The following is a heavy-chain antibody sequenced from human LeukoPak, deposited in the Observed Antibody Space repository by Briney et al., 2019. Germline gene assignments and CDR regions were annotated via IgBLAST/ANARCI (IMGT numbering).Heavy chain of an antibody. CDR2: IRVYNGNT. Sequence: GASVKVSCKASGYTFTSYGINWVRQAPGQGLEWMGWIRVYNGNTNYAQKFQGRVTMTRDTSTSTVYMELSSLRSEDTAVYYCASAYYGSGSNYYYMDVWGKGTTVTISS. J-gene: IGHJ6*03. D-gene: IGHD3-10*01. CDR3: ASAYYGSGSNYYYMDV. CDR1: GYTFTSYG. V-gene: IGHV1-18*01.